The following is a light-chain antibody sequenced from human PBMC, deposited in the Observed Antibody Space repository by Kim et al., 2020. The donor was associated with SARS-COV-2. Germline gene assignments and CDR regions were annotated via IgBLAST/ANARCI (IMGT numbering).Light chain of an antibody. CDR3: QQYGSSPQLT. Sequence: EIVLTQSPGTLSLSPGERATLSCRASQSVSSSYLAWYQQKPGQAPRLLIHGASSRATGIPDRFSGSGSGTDFTLTISRLEPEDFALYYCQQYGSSPQLTFGGGTKVEIK. CDR1: QSVSSSY. V-gene: IGKV3-20*01. J-gene: IGKJ4*01. CDR2: GAS.